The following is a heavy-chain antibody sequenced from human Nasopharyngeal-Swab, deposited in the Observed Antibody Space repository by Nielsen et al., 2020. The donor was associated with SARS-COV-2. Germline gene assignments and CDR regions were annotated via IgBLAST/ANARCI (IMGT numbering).Heavy chain of an antibody. J-gene: IGHJ4*02. CDR2: IIPIFGTA. CDR1: GCTFSSYA. D-gene: IGHD5-12*01. V-gene: IGHV1-69*13. CDR3: ARTVATGPYYFDY. Sequence: SVKVSCKASGCTFSSYAISWVRQAPGQGLEWMGGIIPIFGTANYAQKFQGRVTITADESTSTAYMELSSLRSEDTAVYYCARTVATGPYYFDYWGQGTLVTVSS.